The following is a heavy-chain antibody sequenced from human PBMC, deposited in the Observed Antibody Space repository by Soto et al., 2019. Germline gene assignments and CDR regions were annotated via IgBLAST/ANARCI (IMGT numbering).Heavy chain of an antibody. CDR2: ITGSGYGT. CDR3: AKPITFAGAKCFDC. CDR1: GFTFNSYA. D-gene: IGHD3-16*01. V-gene: IGHV3-23*01. Sequence: EVQLLESGGGLVQPGGSLRLSCAASGFTFNSYAMSWVRQAPGKGLEWVSGITGSGYGTYYADSVTGRFAIFRDNSKNTLYLQMSSLRADDTAVYYCAKPITFAGAKCFDCWGQGTLVTVSS. J-gene: IGHJ4*02.